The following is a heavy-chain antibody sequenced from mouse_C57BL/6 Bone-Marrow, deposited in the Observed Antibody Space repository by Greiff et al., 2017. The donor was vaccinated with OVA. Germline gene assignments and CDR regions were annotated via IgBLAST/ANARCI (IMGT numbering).Heavy chain of an antibody. CDR2: IYPGSGST. Sequence: QVQLQQPGAELVKPGASVKMSCKASGYTFPSYWITWVKQRPGQGLEWIGDIYPGSGSTNYNEKFKSKATLTVDTSSSTAYMQLSSLTSEDSAVYYCAREHYGSSHWYFDVWGTGTTVTVSS. D-gene: IGHD1-1*01. CDR3: AREHYGSSHWYFDV. J-gene: IGHJ1*03. CDR1: GYTFPSYW. V-gene: IGHV1-55*01.